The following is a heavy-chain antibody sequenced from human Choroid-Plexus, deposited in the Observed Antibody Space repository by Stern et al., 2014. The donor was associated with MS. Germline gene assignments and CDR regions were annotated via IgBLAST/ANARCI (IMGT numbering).Heavy chain of an antibody. CDR1: GYIFTGYY. V-gene: IGHV1-2*02. CDR3: ARDQRGITIFGVVTDYYYLGMDV. CDR2: ISTNTGAT. J-gene: IGHJ6*02. D-gene: IGHD3-3*01. Sequence: QVQLGQSGAEVKKPGASVTVSCKTSGYIFTGYYIHWVRQAPGQGLERMAWISTNTGATKYAQKVQGRATMSMDTSISTAYVELSSLTSDDTAVYYCARDQRGITIFGVVTDYYYLGMDVWGQGTTVTVSS.